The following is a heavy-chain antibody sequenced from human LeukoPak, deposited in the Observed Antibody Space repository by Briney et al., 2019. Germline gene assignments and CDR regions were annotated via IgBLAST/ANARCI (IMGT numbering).Heavy chain of an antibody. CDR2: FDPEDGET. D-gene: IGHD3-16*02. V-gene: IGHV1-24*01. Sequence: GASVKVSCKVSGYTLTELSMHWVRQAPGKGLEWIGGFDPEDGETIYAQKFQGRVTMTEDTSTDTAYMELSSLRSEDTAVYYCATEGSYDYVWGSYRAYFDYWGQGTLVTVSS. J-gene: IGHJ4*02. CDR1: GYTLTELS. CDR3: ATEGSYDYVWGSYRAYFDY.